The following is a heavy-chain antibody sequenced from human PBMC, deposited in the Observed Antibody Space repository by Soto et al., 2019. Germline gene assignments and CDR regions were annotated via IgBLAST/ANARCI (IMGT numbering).Heavy chain of an antibody. V-gene: IGHV3-30*18. Sequence: QVQLVESGGGVVQPGRSLRLSCAASGFTFSSYGMHWVRQAPGKGLEWVAVISYDGSNKYYADSVKGRFTISGDNSKNTLYLQMTSLRAEDTAVYYCAKACYDLPYWGHGTLFTVSS. CDR3: AKACYDLPY. CDR2: ISYDGSNK. CDR1: GFTFSSYG. J-gene: IGHJ4*01. D-gene: IGHD5-12*01.